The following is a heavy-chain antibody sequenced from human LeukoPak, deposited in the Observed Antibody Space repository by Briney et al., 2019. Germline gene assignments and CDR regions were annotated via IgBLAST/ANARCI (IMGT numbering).Heavy chain of an antibody. D-gene: IGHD3-10*01. CDR3: ASYGSGSLHYFDY. CDR2: IKQDGSEQ. Sequence: GGSLRLSCAASGFTFSSYWMSWVRQAPGKGLEWVANIKQDGSEQYYVDSVKGRFTISRDNAKNSLYLQMNSLRVEDTAVYYCASYGSGSLHYFDYWGQGTLVTVSS. V-gene: IGHV3-7*01. J-gene: IGHJ4*02. CDR1: GFTFSSYW.